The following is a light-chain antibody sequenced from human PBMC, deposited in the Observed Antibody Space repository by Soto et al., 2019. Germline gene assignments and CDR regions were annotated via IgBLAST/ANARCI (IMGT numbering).Light chain of an antibody. V-gene: IGKV3-15*01. CDR2: GAS. Sequence: IMMTQSPATLSVSPGERVTLSCRTSHSVNSNVAWYQQKPGQAPRLLLYGASTRATGIPVRLSGSGFGTEFTLTISSLQSEDFAVYYCQQYKNWPLFGQGTRLEIK. J-gene: IGKJ5*01. CDR3: QQYKNWPL. CDR1: HSVNSN.